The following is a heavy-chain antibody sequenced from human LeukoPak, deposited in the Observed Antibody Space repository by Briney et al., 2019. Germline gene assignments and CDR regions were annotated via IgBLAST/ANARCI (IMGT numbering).Heavy chain of an antibody. CDR3: ARAMYYYDSSGYYYNWFDP. J-gene: IGHJ5*02. Sequence: ASVKVSCKASGYTFTSYGSSWVRQAPGQGREWMGWIIAYNGNTNYAQKLQGTVTMTTDTSTSTAYMELRSLRSDDTAVYYCARAMYYYDSSGYYYNWFDPWGQGTLVTVSS. CDR2: IIAYNGNT. CDR1: GYTFTSYG. V-gene: IGHV1-18*01. D-gene: IGHD3-22*01.